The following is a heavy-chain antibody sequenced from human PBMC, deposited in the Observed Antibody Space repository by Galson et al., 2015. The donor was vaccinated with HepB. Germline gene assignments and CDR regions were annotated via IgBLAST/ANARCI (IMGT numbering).Heavy chain of an antibody. V-gene: IGHV4-59*03. D-gene: IGHD1-14*01. CDR2: IYYSGIT. J-gene: IGHJ6*02. CDR1: DGSISNHY. CDR3: ARRTPRGMDV. Sequence: CTISDGSISNHYWTWIRQPPGKGLELIGYIYYSGITNYNPSLKSRGTISLDTSKNQVYLKLRSVTAADTALYFCARRTPRGMDVWGQGTPVTVSS.